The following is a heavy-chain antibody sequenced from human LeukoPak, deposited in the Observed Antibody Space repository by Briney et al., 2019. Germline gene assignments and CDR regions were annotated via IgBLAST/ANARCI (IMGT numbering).Heavy chain of an antibody. CDR3: ARDSIAYGSGSYLHS. J-gene: IGHJ4*02. CDR1: GFTFKRYA. Sequence: GRSLRLSCAASGFTFKRYAMHWVRQAPGKALEWVAIISYDGNKQHYAESVKGRFTISSDSSRNTLFLQMNSLRAEDTAVYYCARDSIAYGSGSYLHSWGQGTLVTVSS. D-gene: IGHD3-10*01. V-gene: IGHV3-30*04. CDR2: ISYDGNKQ.